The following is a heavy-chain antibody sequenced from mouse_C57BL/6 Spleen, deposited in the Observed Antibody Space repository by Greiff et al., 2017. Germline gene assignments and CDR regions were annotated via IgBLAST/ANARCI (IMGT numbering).Heavy chain of an antibody. CDR2: ISSGGDYI. D-gene: IGHD2-4*01. CDR3: TRDSFPPYYDLYYYAMDY. CDR1: GFTFSSYA. Sequence: EVKLVESGEGLVKPGGSLKLSCAASGFTFSSYAMSWVRQTPEKRLEWVAYISSGGDYIYYADTVKGRFTISRDNARNTLYLQMSSLKSEDTAMYYCTRDSFPPYYDLYYYAMDYWGQGTSVTVSS. J-gene: IGHJ4*01. V-gene: IGHV5-9-1*02.